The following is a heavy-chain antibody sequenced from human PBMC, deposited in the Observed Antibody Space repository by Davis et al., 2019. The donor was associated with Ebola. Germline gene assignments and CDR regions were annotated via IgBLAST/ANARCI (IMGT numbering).Heavy chain of an antibody. Sequence: GESLKISCVVSGFSFDNSWMTWVRQAPGKGLEWVANMKGDGSLKNYVDSVKGRFTISRDNAKKSLYLEMNSLRVEDTAIYYCAKHYSGSYCQDSWGQGTLVTVSS. CDR1: GFSFDNSW. CDR2: MKGDGSLK. J-gene: IGHJ4*02. V-gene: IGHV3-7*03. D-gene: IGHD1-26*01. CDR3: AKHYSGSYCQDS.